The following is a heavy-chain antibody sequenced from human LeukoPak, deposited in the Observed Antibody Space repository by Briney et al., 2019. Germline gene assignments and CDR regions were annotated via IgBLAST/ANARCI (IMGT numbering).Heavy chain of an antibody. CDR2: IGHNGST. CDR3: ARESATSGSTD. D-gene: IGHD3-10*01. J-gene: IGHJ4*02. CDR1: GGSFSGYN. Sequence: SETLSLTCAVYGGSFSGYNWTWIRQPPGKGLEWIGEIGHNGSTNYNPSLKGRVTISLDTSKDQFSLRLSSVTAADTAFYYCARESATSGSTDWGQGTLVTVSS. V-gene: IGHV4-34*01.